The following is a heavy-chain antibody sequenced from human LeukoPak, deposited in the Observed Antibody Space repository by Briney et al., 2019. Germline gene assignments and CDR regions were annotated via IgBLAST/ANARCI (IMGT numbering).Heavy chain of an antibody. J-gene: IGHJ4*02. CDR3: AREGAGIAAAGPLDY. Sequence: GASVKVSCKASGGTFSSYAISWVRQAPGQGLEWMGGIIPIFGTANYAQKFQGRVTITADESTSTAYMELSSLRSEDTAVYYCAREGAGIAAAGPLDYWGQGTLVTVSS. V-gene: IGHV1-69*01. D-gene: IGHD6-25*01. CDR2: IIPIFGTA. CDR1: GGTFSSYA.